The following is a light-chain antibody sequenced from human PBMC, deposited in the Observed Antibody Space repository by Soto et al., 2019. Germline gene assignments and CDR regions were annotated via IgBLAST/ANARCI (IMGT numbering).Light chain of an antibody. CDR3: QQQGT. CDR2: AAF. J-gene: IGKJ1*01. CDR1: EDINSR. Sequence: DIQMTQSPSSVSASVGDRVTISCRASEDINSRLAWYQQKPGNAPKLLIYAAFILQSGVPSRFSGYGSGTDFTLSISSLQPDDFATYYCQQQGTFGQGTKVDI. V-gene: IGKV1-12*01.